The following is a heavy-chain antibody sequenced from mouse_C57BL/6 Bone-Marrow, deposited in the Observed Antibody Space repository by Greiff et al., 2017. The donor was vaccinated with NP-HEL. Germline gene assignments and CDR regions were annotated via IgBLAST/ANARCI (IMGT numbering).Heavy chain of an antibody. CDR3: ARLNSNYSFDY. CDR2: INPYNGGT. V-gene: IGHV1-19*01. D-gene: IGHD2-5*01. Sequence: EVQLQQSGPVLVKPGASVKMSCKASGYTFTDYYMNWVKQSHGKSLEWIGVINPYNGGTSYNQNFTGKATLTVDKSSSTAYMELNSLTYEASAVYYCARLNSNYSFDYWGQGTTLTVSS. J-gene: IGHJ2*01. CDR1: GYTFTDYY.